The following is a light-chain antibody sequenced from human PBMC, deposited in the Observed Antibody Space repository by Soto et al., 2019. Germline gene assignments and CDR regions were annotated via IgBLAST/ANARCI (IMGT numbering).Light chain of an antibody. CDR1: RSIGDW. Sequence: DIQMTQSPSTLSASEGDRVASTCRASRSIGDWLAWYQQKPGKAPKLLIYRASRLESGVPSRFSATGSDIEFSLAIVGLHTDDFATDYCQEYYTYSYSFGKEPK. CDR2: RAS. J-gene: IGKJ2*01. V-gene: IGKV1-5*01. CDR3: QEYYTYSYS.